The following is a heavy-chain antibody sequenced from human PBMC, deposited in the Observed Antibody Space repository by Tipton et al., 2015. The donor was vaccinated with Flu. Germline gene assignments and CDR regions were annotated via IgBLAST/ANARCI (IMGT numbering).Heavy chain of an antibody. J-gene: IGHJ3*02. Sequence: TLSLTCTVSGGSIRSGSYYWSWIRQPAGKGLEWIGRIYSSGNTKYNPSLKSRGTISVDTSKNQVSLKVSSVTAADTAGYYCAGGDTSRWSDAFHIWGQGTMVTVSS. CDR3: AGGDTSRWSDAFHI. V-gene: IGHV4-61*02. D-gene: IGHD6-13*01. CDR2: IYSSGNT. CDR1: GGSIRSGSYY.